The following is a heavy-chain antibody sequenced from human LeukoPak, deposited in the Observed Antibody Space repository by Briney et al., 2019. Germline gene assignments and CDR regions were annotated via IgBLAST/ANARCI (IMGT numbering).Heavy chain of an antibody. D-gene: IGHD2-15*01. J-gene: IGHJ4*02. V-gene: IGHV3-30*04. CDR3: TKASAARCIGVFCYPFDH. Sequence: GGSLRLSCAASGFTFSSYAMHWVRQAPGKGLEWVAVISYYGSNKYYADSVKGRFTISRDNSKNILYLQMNSLRVEDTAVYYCTKASAARCIGVFCYPFDHWGQGTLVTVSS. CDR2: ISYYGSNK. CDR1: GFTFSSYA.